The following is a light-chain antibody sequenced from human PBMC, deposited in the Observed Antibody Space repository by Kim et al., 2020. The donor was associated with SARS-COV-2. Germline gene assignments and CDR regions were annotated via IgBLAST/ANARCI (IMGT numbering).Light chain of an antibody. CDR2: YTS. J-gene: IGLJ1*01. V-gene: IGLV7-43*01. CDR3: LLYSGGAHV. Sequence: PGGTVTLPCASSTGAVTSGYYPNWFQQKPEQTPRALIYYTSNRHSWTPARFSGSLLGGKATLTLSGVQPEDEAEYYCLLYSGGAHVFGTGTKVTVL. CDR1: TGAVTSGYY.